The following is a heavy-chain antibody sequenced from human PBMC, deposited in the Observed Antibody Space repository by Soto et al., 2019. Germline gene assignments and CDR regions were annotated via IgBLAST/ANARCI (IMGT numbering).Heavy chain of an antibody. D-gene: IGHD6-19*01. Sequence: GGSLRLSCAASGFTFSSYAMSWVRQAPGKGLEWVSAISGSGGSTYYADSVKGRFTISRDNSKNTLYLQMNSLRAEDTAVYYCAKIPIPRAVGWYRDDAFDIWGQGTMVTVSS. CDR2: ISGSGGST. CDR1: GFTFSSYA. V-gene: IGHV3-23*01. J-gene: IGHJ3*02. CDR3: AKIPIPRAVGWYRDDAFDI.